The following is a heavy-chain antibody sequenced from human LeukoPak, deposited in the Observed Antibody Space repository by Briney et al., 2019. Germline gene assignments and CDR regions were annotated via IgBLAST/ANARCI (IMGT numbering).Heavy chain of an antibody. CDR2: ISSSNNYI. V-gene: IGHV3-21*01. CDR1: GFTFSSYW. Sequence: KSGGSLRLSCAASGFTFSSYWMSWVRQAPGKGLEWVSSISSSNNYIYYADSVKGRFTISRDNAKNSLYLQMNSLRAEDTAVYYCARRSPNYYFDYWGQGTPVTVSS. CDR3: ARRSPNYYFDY. J-gene: IGHJ4*02.